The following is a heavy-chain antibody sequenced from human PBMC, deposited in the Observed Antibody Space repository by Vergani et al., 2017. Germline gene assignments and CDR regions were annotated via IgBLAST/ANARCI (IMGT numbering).Heavy chain of an antibody. J-gene: IGHJ2*01. CDR2: VSTGTKSQ. V-gene: IGHV3-48*01. Sequence: EVQMLESGGGWVQPGGSLRLSCVVSGFDFSSYIMNWVRQAPGKGLEWVSFVSTGTKSQSYAESVKGRFTISRDSAKNSLYLQMDSLRVEDTAVYYCVRLPRGPWNFDLWGRGTLITVSS. CDR3: VRLPRGPWNFDL. CDR1: GFDFSSYI.